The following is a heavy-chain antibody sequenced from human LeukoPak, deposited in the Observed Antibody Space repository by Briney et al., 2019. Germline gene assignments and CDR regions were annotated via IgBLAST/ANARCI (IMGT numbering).Heavy chain of an antibody. CDR3: ARRGVDTAMVGDY. V-gene: IGHV4-39*01. Sequence: SETLSLTCTVSGGSIRSSSYYWGWFRQPPGKGLEWIGSIYYSGSTYYNPSLKSRVTISVDTSKNQFSLKLSSVTAADTAVYYCARRGVDTAMVGDYWSQGTLVTVSS. CDR1: GGSIRSSSYY. CDR2: IYYSGST. J-gene: IGHJ4*02. D-gene: IGHD5-18*01.